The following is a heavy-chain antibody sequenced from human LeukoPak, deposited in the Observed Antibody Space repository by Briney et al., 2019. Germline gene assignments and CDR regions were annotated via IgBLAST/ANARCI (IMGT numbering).Heavy chain of an antibody. D-gene: IGHD6-13*01. CDR1: GGSISSSSYY. J-gene: IGHJ4*02. V-gene: IGHV4-39*01. Sequence: SETLSLTCTVSGGSISSSSYYWGWIRQPPGKGLEWIGSIYYSGSTYYNPSLKSRVTISVDTSKNQFSLKLSSVTAADTAVYYCARSMYSSSWYDLVFDYWGQGTLVTVSS. CDR2: IYYSGST. CDR3: ARSMYSSSWYDLVFDY.